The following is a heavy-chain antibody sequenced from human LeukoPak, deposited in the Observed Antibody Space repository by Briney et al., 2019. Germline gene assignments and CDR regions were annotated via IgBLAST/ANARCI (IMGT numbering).Heavy chain of an antibody. CDR2: IGIDSGNK. CDR1: GFTFSDYS. J-gene: IGHJ6*03. Sequence: PGGSLRLSCAASGFTFSDYSMNWVRQAPGKGLEWISDIGIDSGNKNYADSVKGRFTISGDKAKNSLYLQMNSLRVEDTAVYYCARDFAEGYDFWSGYYDVGYYYYYMDVWGKGTTVTVSS. D-gene: IGHD3-3*01. V-gene: IGHV3-48*01. CDR3: ARDFAEGYDFWSGYYDVGYYYYYMDV.